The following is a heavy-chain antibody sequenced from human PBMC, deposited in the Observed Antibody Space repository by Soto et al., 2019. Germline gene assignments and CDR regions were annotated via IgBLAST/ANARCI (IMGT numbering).Heavy chain of an antibody. J-gene: IGHJ6*02. CDR1: GFTFSNYG. V-gene: IGHV3-23*01. Sequence: EVQLLESGGGLVQPGGSLRLSCAASGFTFSNYGMRWVRQAPGRGLEWVAGIRASGGEKYYTDSVKGRFTISRDISKNKLYLQMHNLRPEDTAMFDCSKGHIPMADNGNCLDVWGQGTMVTVSS. CDR3: SKGHIPMADNGNCLDV. CDR2: IRASGGEK. D-gene: IGHD4-17*01.